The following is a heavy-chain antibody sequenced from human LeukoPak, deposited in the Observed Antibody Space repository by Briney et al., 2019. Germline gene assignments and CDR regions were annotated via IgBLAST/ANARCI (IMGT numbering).Heavy chain of an antibody. CDR2: ISTSTSYK. CDR3: ARVLGGNCDYYYYYGMDV. V-gene: IGHV3-21*01. D-gene: IGHD4-23*01. J-gene: IGHJ6*02. Sequence: GGSLRLSCVASGFIFSDYSMNWVRQAPGKGLEWVSSISTSTSYKYFADSVKGRFIISRDNAKRSLYLQLNSLRAEDTAVYYCARVLGGNCDYYYYYGMDVWGQGTTVTVSS. CDR1: GFIFSDYS.